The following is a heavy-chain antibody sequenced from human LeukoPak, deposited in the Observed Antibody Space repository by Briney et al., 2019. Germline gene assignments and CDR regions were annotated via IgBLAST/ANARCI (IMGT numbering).Heavy chain of an antibody. J-gene: IGHJ6*03. D-gene: IGHD6-13*01. CDR2: ISSSSSYI. Sequence: GGSLRLSCAASGFTFSSYSMNWVRQAPGKGLELVSSISSSSSYIYYADSVKGRFTISRDNAKNSLYLQMNSLRAEDPAVYYCARFEYSSSWTYYYMDVWGKGTTVTVSS. CDR1: GFTFSSYS. CDR3: ARFEYSSSWTYYYMDV. V-gene: IGHV3-21*01.